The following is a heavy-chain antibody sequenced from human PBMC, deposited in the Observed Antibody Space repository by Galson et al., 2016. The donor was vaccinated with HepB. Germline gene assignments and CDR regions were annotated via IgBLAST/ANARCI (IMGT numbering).Heavy chain of an antibody. J-gene: IGHJ6*02. CDR2: ISRSGTTI. CDR1: GFTFRNYE. V-gene: IGHV3-48*03. D-gene: IGHD3-22*01. CDR3: ARVYYFGSSGYYDIRYGYYYYGMDV. Sequence: SLRLSCAASGFTFRNYEMNWVRQAPGRGLEWVSYISRSGTTIYYADSVEGRFTISRDNAKNSMYLQMNSLRAEDTAVYYCARVYYFGSSGYYDIRYGYYYYGMDVWGQGTTVTVSS.